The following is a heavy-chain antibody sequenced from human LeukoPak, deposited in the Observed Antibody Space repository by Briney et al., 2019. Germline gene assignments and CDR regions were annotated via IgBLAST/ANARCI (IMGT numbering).Heavy chain of an antibody. CDR1: GGSISSSSYY. D-gene: IGHD3-22*01. Sequence: PSETLSLTCTVSGGSISSSSYYWGWIRQPPGKGLEWIGSIYYSGSTYYNPSLKSRVTISVDTSKNQFSLKLSSVTAADTAVYYCARVYDSSGYYYNYYYYYMDVWGKGTTVTVSS. J-gene: IGHJ6*03. CDR3: ARVYDSSGYYYNYYYYYMDV. V-gene: IGHV4-39*07. CDR2: IYYSGST.